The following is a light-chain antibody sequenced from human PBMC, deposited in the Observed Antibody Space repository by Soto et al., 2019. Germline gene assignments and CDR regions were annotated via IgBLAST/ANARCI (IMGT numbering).Light chain of an antibody. CDR2: GAS. V-gene: IGKV3-15*01. J-gene: IGKJ1*01. CDR1: QSVSSN. CDR3: QQYNNCPVT. Sequence: EIVMTQSPATLSVSPGERATLSCRVSQSVSSNLAWYQQKPGQAPRLLRYGASTRATGIPARFSGSGSGTEFTRTISSLLSEDVAVYNCQQYNNCPVTVGQGTNVEIK.